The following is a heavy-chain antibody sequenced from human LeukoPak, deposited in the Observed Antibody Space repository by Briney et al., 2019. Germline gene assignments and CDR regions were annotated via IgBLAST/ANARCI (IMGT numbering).Heavy chain of an antibody. CDR3: ARTVRLSTRRAYDI. J-gene: IGHJ3*02. V-gene: IGHV3-7*05. Sequence: PGGSLRGSRVVSGFTFSRYWMNWVRQAPGKGLEWVANIHEDGSDKYYVDSVKGRFTISRDNAKNSLYLQMSGLRAEDTAVYYCARTVRLSTRRAYDIWGEGTALSVSS. D-gene: IGHD2-2*01. CDR1: GFTFSRYW. CDR2: IHEDGSDK.